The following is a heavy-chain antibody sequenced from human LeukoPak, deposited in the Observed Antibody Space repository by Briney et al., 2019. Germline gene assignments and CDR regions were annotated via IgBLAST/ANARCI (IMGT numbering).Heavy chain of an antibody. V-gene: IGHV3-7*01. D-gene: IGHD3-3*01. CDR1: GFTFSSYW. CDR2: IKQDGSEK. J-gene: IGHJ3*02. CDR3: ANQNYDFWSGSIDDAFDI. Sequence: GGSLRLSCAASGFTFSSYWMSWVRQAPGKGLEWVANIKQDGSEKYYVDSVKGRFTISRDNAKNSLYLQMNSLRAEDTAVYYCANQNYDFWSGSIDDAFDIWGQGTMVTVSS.